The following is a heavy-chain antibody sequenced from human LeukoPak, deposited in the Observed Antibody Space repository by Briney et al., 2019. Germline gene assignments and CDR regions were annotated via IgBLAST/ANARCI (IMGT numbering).Heavy chain of an antibody. V-gene: IGHV3-74*01. D-gene: IGHD2-2*01. CDR3: ARAHCSSTSCYELHYYGMDV. J-gene: IGHJ6*02. CDR2: INGDGSST. CDR1: GFTFSDYW. Sequence: PAETLCLSCAVSGFTFSDYWMHWVRQAPGKGLVWVSGINGDGSSTNYADSVKGQFTISRDNAKNTLYLQMNSLRAEDTAMYYCARAHCSSTSCYELHYYGMDVWGQGTTVTVSS.